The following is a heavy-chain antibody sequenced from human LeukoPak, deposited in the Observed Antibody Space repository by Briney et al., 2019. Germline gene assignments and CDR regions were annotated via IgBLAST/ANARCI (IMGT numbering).Heavy chain of an antibody. V-gene: IGHV4-59*12. CDR3: AREVVTMVRGVIYYALDV. Sequence: PSETLSLTCTVSGGSISSYYWSWIRQPPGKGLEWIGYVYYSGSTNYNPSLKSRVTISVDTSKNQFSLKLSSVTAADTAVYYCAREVVTMVRGVIYYALDVWGQGTTVTVSS. CDR2: VYYSGST. J-gene: IGHJ6*02. D-gene: IGHD3-10*01. CDR1: GGSISSYY.